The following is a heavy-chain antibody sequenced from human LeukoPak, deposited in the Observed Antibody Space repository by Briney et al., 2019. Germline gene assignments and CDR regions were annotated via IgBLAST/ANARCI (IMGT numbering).Heavy chain of an antibody. CDR3: AKPRAMTTGVGRYFDL. CDR2: ISGGGEDT. CDR1: GFSFTSYA. Sequence: GGSLRLSCAASGFSFTSYAMSWIRQAPGKGLEWVSAISGGGEDTYYPDSVKGRFTISRDNSKNTLYLQMNSLRAEDTAIYYCAKPRAMTTGVGRYFDLWGRGTLVTVSS. V-gene: IGHV3-23*01. J-gene: IGHJ2*01. D-gene: IGHD1-1*01.